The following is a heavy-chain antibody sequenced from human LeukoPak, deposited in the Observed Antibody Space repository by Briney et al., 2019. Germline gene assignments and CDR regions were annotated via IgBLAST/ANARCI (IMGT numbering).Heavy chain of an antibody. CDR1: GFTLNNAW. J-gene: IGHJ4*02. D-gene: IGHD3-22*01. V-gene: IGHV3-15*01. CDR3: TTVYSDSSGYYFNYCDY. Sequence: GGSLRLSCAASGFTLNNAWMYWARQAPGKGLECVGRIKSKTDGETTDYAAPVNGKFPISRDDSNNTLYLQMNSLKTEDTAVYYCTTVYSDSSGYYFNYCDYWGQGTLVTVST. CDR2: IKSKTDGETT.